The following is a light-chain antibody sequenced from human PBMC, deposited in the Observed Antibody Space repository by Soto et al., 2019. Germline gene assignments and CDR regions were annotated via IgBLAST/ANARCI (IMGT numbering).Light chain of an antibody. Sequence: DIQMTQSPFSLSASVGDRVTITCRASQSISRDLNWYQQKPGKAPNLLIYSASSLQSGVPSRFSGSGFGTDFTLTISSLQPEDFATYYCQQADTFPITFGQGTRLEI. CDR1: QSISRD. CDR2: SAS. J-gene: IGKJ5*01. V-gene: IGKV1-39*01. CDR3: QQADTFPIT.